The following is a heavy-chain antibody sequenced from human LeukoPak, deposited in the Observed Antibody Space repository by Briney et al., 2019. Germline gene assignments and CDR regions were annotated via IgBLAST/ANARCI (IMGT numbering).Heavy chain of an antibody. D-gene: IGHD2-2*02. V-gene: IGHV4-4*07. CDR1: GGSISSYY. CDR3: ARGGRCSSTSCYRPFDY. Sequence: SETLSLTCTVSGGSISSYYWSWIRQPAGKGLEWIGRIYTSGGTNYNPSLKSRVTMSVDTSKNQFSLKLSSVTAADTAVYYCARGGRCSSTSCYRPFDYWGQGTLVTVSS. CDR2: IYTSGGT. J-gene: IGHJ4*02.